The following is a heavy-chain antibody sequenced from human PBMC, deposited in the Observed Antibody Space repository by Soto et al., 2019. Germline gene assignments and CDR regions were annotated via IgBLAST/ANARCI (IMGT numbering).Heavy chain of an antibody. CDR3: ATRSGGGGAFDF. J-gene: IGHJ3*01. CDR2: ISSSGSTT. CDR1: GFTFYTYE. Sequence: EVQLVESGGGLVQPGGSLRLSCAASGFTFYTYEMNWVRQAPGKGLEWVSYISSSGSTTYYADSVKGRFTISRDNAKNPLYLQMNSLRAEETAIYYCATRSGGGGAFDFWGQGTTVTVSS. V-gene: IGHV3-48*03. D-gene: IGHD3-10*01.